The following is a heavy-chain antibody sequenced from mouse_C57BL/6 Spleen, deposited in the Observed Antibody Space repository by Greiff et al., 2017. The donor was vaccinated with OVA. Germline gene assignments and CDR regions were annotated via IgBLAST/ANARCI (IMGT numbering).Heavy chain of an antibody. Sequence: EVKLEESGGGLVQPGGSMKLSCAASGFTFSDAWMDWVRQSPEQGLEWVAEIRNKANNHATYYAESVKGRFTISSDDSKSSVYLQMNSLRAEDTGIYYCTRPGDYDGDWYFDVWGTGTTVTVSS. CDR1: GFTFSDAW. D-gene: IGHD2-4*01. CDR3: TRPGDYDGDWYFDV. J-gene: IGHJ1*03. V-gene: IGHV6-6*01. CDR2: IRNKANNHAT.